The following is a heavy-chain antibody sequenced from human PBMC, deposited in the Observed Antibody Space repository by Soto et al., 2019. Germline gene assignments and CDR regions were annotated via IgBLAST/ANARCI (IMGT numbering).Heavy chain of an antibody. CDR3: ARVIVGATTGAFDI. J-gene: IGHJ3*02. D-gene: IGHD1-26*01. V-gene: IGHV1-2*02. CDR1: GYTFTGYY. Sequence: QVQLVQSGAEVKKPGASVKVSCKASGYTFTGYYMHWVRQAPGQGLEWMGWINPNSGSTNYAQKFQGRVTMTRDTSISTAYMELSRLRSDDTAVYYCARVIVGATTGAFDIWGQGTMVTVSS. CDR2: INPNSGST.